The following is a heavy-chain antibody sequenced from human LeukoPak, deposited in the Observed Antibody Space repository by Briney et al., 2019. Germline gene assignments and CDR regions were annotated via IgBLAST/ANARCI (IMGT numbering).Heavy chain of an antibody. J-gene: IGHJ2*01. CDR2: INPSGGIT. D-gene: IGHD5-24*01. V-gene: IGHV1-46*01. CDR1: GYTFTTYY. CDR3: ARDSTRGRDGILDL. Sequence: ASVKVSCKASGYTFTTYYMHWVRQAPGQGLEWMGIINPSGGITSYAQKFQGRVTMTRDTSTSTVYMELSSLRAEDTAVYYCARDSTRGRDGILDLWGRGTLVTVSS.